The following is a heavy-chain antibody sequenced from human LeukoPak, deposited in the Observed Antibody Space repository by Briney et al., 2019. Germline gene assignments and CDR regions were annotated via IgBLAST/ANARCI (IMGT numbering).Heavy chain of an antibody. CDR3: ARDGRAAGLEYLQH. D-gene: IGHD6-19*01. CDR1: GGSISSYY. Sequence: SETLSLTCTVSGGSISSYYWSWIRQPPGKGLEWIGYIYYSGSTNYNPSLKSRGTISVDTSKNQFSLKLSSVTAADTAVYYCARDGRAAGLEYLQHWGQGTLVTVSS. V-gene: IGHV4-59*01. CDR2: IYYSGST. J-gene: IGHJ1*01.